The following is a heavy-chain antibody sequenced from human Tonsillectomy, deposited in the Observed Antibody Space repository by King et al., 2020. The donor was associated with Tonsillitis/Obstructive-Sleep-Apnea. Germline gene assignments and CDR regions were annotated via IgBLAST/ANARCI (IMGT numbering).Heavy chain of an antibody. V-gene: IGHV5-51*01. CDR3: VSPSAHPAMVHDSFDI. Sequence: VQLVESGAEVKKPGESLKISCKGSGYSFTSYWIGWVCQMPGKGLEWMGIIYHDDSDTRYSPSFQGQVTISADKSISTAYMQWSSLKASDTAMYYCVSPSAHPAMVHDSFDIWGQGTMVTVSS. CDR1: GYSFTSYW. CDR2: IYHDDSDT. D-gene: IGHD5-18*01. J-gene: IGHJ3*02.